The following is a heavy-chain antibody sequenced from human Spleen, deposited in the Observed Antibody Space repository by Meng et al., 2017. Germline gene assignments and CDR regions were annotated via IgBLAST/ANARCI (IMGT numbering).Heavy chain of an antibody. CDR3: ARDPYENSGHYYFGAFDI. CDR1: AFTFSTYA. D-gene: IGHD3-22*01. J-gene: IGHJ3*02. Sequence: GESLKISCAASAFTFSTYAMSWVRQAPGKGLEWVAVIWYDGSNKYYADSVKGRFTISRDNSRNTLYLQMNSLRAEDTAVYYCARDPYENSGHYYFGAFDIWGQGTVVTVSS. V-gene: IGHV3-33*08. CDR2: IWYDGSNK.